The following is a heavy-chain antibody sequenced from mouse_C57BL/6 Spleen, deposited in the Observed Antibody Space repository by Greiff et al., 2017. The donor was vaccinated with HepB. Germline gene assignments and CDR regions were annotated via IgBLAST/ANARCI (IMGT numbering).Heavy chain of an antibody. Sequence: QVQLQQSGAELVKPGASVKISCKASGYAFSSYWMNWVKQRPGKGLEWIGQIYPGDGDTNYNGKFKGKATLTADKSSSTAYMQLSSLTSEDSAVYFCARGHYYGSSPWFAYWGQGTLVTVSA. CDR3: ARGHYYGSSPWFAY. CDR2: IYPGDGDT. V-gene: IGHV1-80*01. CDR1: GYAFSSYW. J-gene: IGHJ3*01. D-gene: IGHD1-1*01.